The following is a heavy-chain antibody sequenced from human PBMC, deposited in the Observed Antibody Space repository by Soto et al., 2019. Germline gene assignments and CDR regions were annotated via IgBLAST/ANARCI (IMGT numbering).Heavy chain of an antibody. V-gene: IGHV6-1*01. CDR3: AREKLELGFTFDY. J-gene: IGHJ4*02. D-gene: IGHD1-7*01. Sequence: SQTLSLTCAISGDSVSSNSAALNWIRQSPSRGLEWLGRTYYRSKWYNDYAVSVKSRITINPDTSKNQFSLQLNSVTPEDTAVYYCAREKLELGFTFDYWGQGTLVTVSS. CDR2: TYYRSKWYN. CDR1: GDSVSSNSAA.